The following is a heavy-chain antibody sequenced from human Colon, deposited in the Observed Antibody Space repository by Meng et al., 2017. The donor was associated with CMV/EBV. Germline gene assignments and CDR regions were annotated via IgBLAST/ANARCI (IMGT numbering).Heavy chain of an antibody. J-gene: IGHJ4*02. V-gene: IGHV4-34*01. CDR1: GGSLRCYY. Sequence: RLRKRGGGLLRPSGTLSRNCTSYGGSLRCYYWTWIRPPPGKGLEWIGEIHHSGSTFYNPSLNNRVSISVDTSKNQFSLNLRSVTAADTAVYYCSRGADPYKSGIYWGQGALVTVSS. CDR3: SRGADPYKSGIY. CDR2: IHHSGST. D-gene: IGHD5-24*01.